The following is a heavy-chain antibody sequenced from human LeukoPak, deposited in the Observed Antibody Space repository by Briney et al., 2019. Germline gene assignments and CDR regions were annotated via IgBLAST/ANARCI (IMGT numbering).Heavy chain of an antibody. CDR2: IIPIFGTA. CDR1: GGTFSSYA. V-gene: IGHV1-69*05. Sequence: SVKVSCKASGGTFSSYAISWVRQAPGQGLEWMGRIIPIFGTANYAQKFQGRVTITTDESTSTAYMELSSLRSEDTAVYYYANKLWFGDQMYYFDYWGQGTLVTVSS. D-gene: IGHD3-10*01. CDR3: ANKLWFGDQMYYFDY. J-gene: IGHJ4*02.